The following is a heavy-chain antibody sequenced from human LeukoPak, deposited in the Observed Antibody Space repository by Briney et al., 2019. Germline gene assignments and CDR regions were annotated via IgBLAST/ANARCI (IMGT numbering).Heavy chain of an antibody. CDR2: INPSGGST. V-gene: IGHV1-46*01. CDR1: GYTFTSYY. J-gene: IGHJ4*02. Sequence: GASVKVSCKASGYTFTSYYIRWVRQAPGQGLEWMGFINPSGGSTSYAQKFQGRITMARDTSASTVYMELSSLRSEDTAVYYCARDVSGSYDYWGQGTLVTVSS. D-gene: IGHD1-26*01. CDR3: ARDVSGSYDY.